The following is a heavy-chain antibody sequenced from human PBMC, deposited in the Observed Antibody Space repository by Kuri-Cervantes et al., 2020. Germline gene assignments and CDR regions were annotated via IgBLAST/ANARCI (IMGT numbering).Heavy chain of an antibody. CDR1: GFTFSSYT. CDR2: ISSSGGKT. CDR3: AKDLGYCSSTSCYPAEYYMDV. Sequence: GGSLRLSCAASGFTFSSYTMSWVRQAPGKGLEWVSGISSSGGKTFYADSVKGRFTISRDNSKNTLYLQMNSLRAEDTAVYYCAKDLGYCSSTSCYPAEYYMDVWGKGTTVTVSS. D-gene: IGHD2-2*01. J-gene: IGHJ6*03. V-gene: IGHV3-23*01.